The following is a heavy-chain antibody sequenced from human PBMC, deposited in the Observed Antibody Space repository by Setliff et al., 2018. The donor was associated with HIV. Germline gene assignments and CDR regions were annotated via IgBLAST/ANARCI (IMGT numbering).Heavy chain of an antibody. CDR2: IYYSGST. CDR3: ARDQRLSY. CDR1: GVSITSYY. V-gene: IGHV4-59*12. J-gene: IGHJ4*02. Sequence: SETLSLTCTVSGVSITSYYWSWIRQPPGKGLEWIGYIYYSGSTNYNPSLKSRVTISVDKSKNQFSLELTSVTAADTAVYYCARDQRLSYWGQGTLVTVSS.